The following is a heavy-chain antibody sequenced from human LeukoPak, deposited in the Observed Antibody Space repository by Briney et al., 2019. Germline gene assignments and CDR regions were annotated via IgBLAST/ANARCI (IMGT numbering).Heavy chain of an antibody. V-gene: IGHV5-51*01. CDR1: GYSFTNYW. Sequence: GESLKISCKGSGYSFTNYWIGWVRQMPGKGLEWMGIISPDGSDTRYSPSFQGQVTISADKSISTAYLQWSSLRASDTAMYYCARADYGDYVKLRYFDLWGRGTLVTVSS. D-gene: IGHD4-17*01. J-gene: IGHJ2*01. CDR3: ARADYGDYVKLRYFDL. CDR2: ISPDGSDT.